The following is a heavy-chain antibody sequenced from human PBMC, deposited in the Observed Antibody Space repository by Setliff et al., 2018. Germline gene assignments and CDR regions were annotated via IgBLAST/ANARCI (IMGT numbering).Heavy chain of an antibody. D-gene: IGHD2-15*01. V-gene: IGHV4-4*08. Sequence: PSETLSLTCSVAGGSMTDFFWHWFRRPPGKGLEWIGYIYTKGGTNYSPSLKSRVTMSVDGSRNQFSLTLSSVSAADMAVYYCARGLNTESWTPLYWSPGTLVTVSS. J-gene: IGHJ4*02. CDR2: IYTKGGT. CDR3: ARGLNTESWTPLY. CDR1: GGSMTDFF.